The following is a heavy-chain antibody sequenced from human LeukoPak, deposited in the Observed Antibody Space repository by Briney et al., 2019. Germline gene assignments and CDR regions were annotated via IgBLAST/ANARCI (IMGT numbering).Heavy chain of an antibody. CDR3: ATELFSSDWYGSFDY. Sequence: SETLSLTCTVSGGSISSSYWTWIRQPAGKGLEWIGRRSSSGITNYNPSLQSRVTMSADTSKNQFSLNLRSVTAADTAIYYCATELFSSDWYGSFDYWGQGTLVTVSS. V-gene: IGHV4-4*07. CDR1: GGSISSSY. D-gene: IGHD6-19*01. J-gene: IGHJ4*02. CDR2: RSSSGIT.